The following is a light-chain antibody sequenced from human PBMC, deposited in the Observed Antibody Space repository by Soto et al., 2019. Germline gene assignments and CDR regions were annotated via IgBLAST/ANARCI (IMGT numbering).Light chain of an antibody. CDR3: QRYNSYSWK. J-gene: IGKJ1*01. Sequence: DIQMTQSPSTLSASVGDRVTITCRASQSISSWLAWYQQKPGKAPKLLIYKASSLESGVPSRFSGSGSGTEFTLTISSLQPDDFATYYCQRYNSYSWKCGQGTKVDIK. CDR1: QSISSW. CDR2: KAS. V-gene: IGKV1-5*03.